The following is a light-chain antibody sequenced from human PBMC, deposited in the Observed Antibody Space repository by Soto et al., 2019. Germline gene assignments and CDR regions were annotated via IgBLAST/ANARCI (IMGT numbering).Light chain of an antibody. J-gene: IGLJ1*01. CDR1: SSNIGSNA. V-gene: IGLV1-47*02. CDR2: SND. CDR3: AAWDDSLGGYV. Sequence: QSVLTQSPSASGTPGQKMTISCSGRSSNIGSNAVYWYQQVPGSAPRLLMHSNDQRPSGVPDRFSGSRSGTSASLAVSGLRSEDEADYYCAAWDDSLGGYVFGPGTKLTVL.